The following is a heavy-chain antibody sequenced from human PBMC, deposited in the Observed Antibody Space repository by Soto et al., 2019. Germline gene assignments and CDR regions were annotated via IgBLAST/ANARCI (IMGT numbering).Heavy chain of an antibody. CDR1: GGSISSGGYY. D-gene: IGHD2-2*01. Sequence: SETLSLTCTVSGGSISSGGYYWSWIRQPLGKGLEWIGYIYYSGSTYYNPSLKSRVTISVDTSKNQFSLKLSSVTAADPAVYYCASYVVVPAANMYYFDYWGQGTLVTVSS. V-gene: IGHV4-30-4*01. J-gene: IGHJ4*02. CDR2: IYYSGST. CDR3: ASYVVVPAANMYYFDY.